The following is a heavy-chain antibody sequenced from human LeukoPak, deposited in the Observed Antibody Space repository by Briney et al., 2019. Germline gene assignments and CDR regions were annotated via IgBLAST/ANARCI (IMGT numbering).Heavy chain of an antibody. J-gene: IGHJ6*02. CDR2: IHYSGST. V-gene: IGHV4-59*12. D-gene: IGHD2/OR15-2a*01. Sequence: SETLSLTCTVSGGSISSYYWNWIRQSPGKGLEWIGEIHYSGSTNYNPSLKSRVTISVDKSKSQFSLNLSSVTAADTAVYYCARDSRYNEYYYYGMDVWGQGTTVTVSS. CDR1: GGSISSYY. CDR3: ARDSRYNEYYYYGMDV.